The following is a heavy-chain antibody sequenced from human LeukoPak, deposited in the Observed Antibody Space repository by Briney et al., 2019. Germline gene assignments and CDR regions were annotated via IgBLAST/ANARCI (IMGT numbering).Heavy chain of an antibody. CDR3: ARDNSLGDSAWWFDP. Sequence: AAVKVCCKASGYTFTNNYMHWVRQAPGQVLWWMGIINPGGDNTWYAQKFQGRVTLTRDMATSTDYMEVSSLRSEDTAVYYCARDNSLGDSAWWFDPWGQGTLVTVSS. V-gene: IGHV1-46*01. CDR2: INPGGDNT. D-gene: IGHD5-12*01. J-gene: IGHJ5*02. CDR1: GYTFTNNY.